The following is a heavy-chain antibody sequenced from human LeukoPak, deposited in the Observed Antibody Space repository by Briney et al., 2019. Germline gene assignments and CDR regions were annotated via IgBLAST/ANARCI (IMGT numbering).Heavy chain of an antibody. CDR2: IYSGGDGGDT. Sequence: GGSLRLSGAASGLTVSSNYMSWVRQAPGKGLEWGSVIYSGGDGGDTYYADSVRGRFTISRDNSKNTLYLQMNSLRAEDTAVYYCARRVPGGYGDYTRGSGAFDIWGQGTMVTVSS. V-gene: IGHV3-66*01. D-gene: IGHD4-17*01. CDR1: GLTVSSNY. CDR3: ARRVPGGYGDYTRGSGAFDI. J-gene: IGHJ3*02.